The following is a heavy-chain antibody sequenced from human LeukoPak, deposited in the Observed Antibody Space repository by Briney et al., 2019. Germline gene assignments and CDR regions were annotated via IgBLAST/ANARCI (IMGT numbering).Heavy chain of an antibody. D-gene: IGHD3-3*01. CDR2: IHTSGSN. V-gene: IGHV4-4*09. CDR3: ARLSAAVHLGAFDL. J-gene: IGHJ3*01. CDR1: GVSISPYY. Sequence: PSETLSLTCAVSGVSISPYYWAWIQQPPGKGLEWIGYIHTSGSNNQYPSLKSRVTISVDKSKNHFSLWLTSVTAADTAVYYCARLSAAVHLGAFDLWGQGTMVTVSS.